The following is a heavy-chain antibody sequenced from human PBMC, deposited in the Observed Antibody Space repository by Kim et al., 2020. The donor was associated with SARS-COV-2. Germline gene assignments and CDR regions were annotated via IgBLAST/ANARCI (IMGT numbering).Heavy chain of an antibody. CDR2: IYYSGST. V-gene: IGHV4-59*01. Sequence: SETLSLTCTVSGGSISSYYWSWIRQPPGKGLEWIGYIYYSGSTNYNPSLKSRVTISVDTSKNQFSLKLSSVTAADTAVYYCARTIMIPFGGVIAFDYWGQGTLVTVSS. CDR3: ARTIMIPFGGVIAFDY. D-gene: IGHD3-16*02. CDR1: GGSISSYY. J-gene: IGHJ4*02.